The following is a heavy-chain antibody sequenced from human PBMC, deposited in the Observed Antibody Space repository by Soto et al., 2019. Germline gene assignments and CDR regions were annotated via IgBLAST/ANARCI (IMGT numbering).Heavy chain of an antibody. D-gene: IGHD5-18*01. Sequence: SETLSLTCAVYGGSFSGYYWSWIRQPPGKGLERIGEINHSGSTNYNPSLKSRVTISVDTSKNQFSLKLSSVTAADTAVYYCARAAVGNWFDPWGQGTLVTVSS. J-gene: IGHJ5*02. CDR2: INHSGST. V-gene: IGHV4-34*01. CDR3: ARAAVGNWFDP. CDR1: GGSFSGYY.